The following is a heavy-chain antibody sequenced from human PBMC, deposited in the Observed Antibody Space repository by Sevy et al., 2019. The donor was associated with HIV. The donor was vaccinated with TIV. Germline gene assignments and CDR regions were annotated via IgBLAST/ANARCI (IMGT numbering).Heavy chain of an antibody. CDR1: GFTFSTYA. D-gene: IGHD3-22*01. J-gene: IGHJ4*02. Sequence: GGSLRLSCAASGFTFSTYAMSWVRQAPGKGLEWVSGISGTYGSTYYADSVKGRFTISRDNSKNTLYLQMNSLRAEDTALYYCAKDLYYDNSLFDSWGQGIRVTVSS. CDR2: ISGTYGST. CDR3: AKDLYYDNSLFDS. V-gene: IGHV3-23*01.